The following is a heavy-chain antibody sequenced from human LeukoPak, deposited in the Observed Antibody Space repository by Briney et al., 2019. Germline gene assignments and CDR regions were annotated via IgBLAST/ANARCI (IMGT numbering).Heavy chain of an antibody. D-gene: IGHD2-2*01. CDR2: MNPNSGNT. Sequence: ASVKVSCKASGYTFTSYDINWVRQATGQGLEWMGWMNPNSGNTGYAQKFQGGVTITRNTSISTAYMELSSLRSEDTAVYYCAANEGGYCSSTSCYGPNWFDPWGQGTLVTVSS. V-gene: IGHV1-8*03. J-gene: IGHJ5*02. CDR3: AANEGGYCSSTSCYGPNWFDP. CDR1: GYTFTSYD.